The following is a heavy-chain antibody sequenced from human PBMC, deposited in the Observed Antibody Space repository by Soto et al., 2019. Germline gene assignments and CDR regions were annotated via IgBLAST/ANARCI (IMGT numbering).Heavy chain of an antibody. Sequence: QVQLVQSGGEVKKPGSSVKVSCQASGYTFSDYAISWVRQAPGQGLEWMGWISASTRNTDQAQNFQGRVIMTLHTSTNAAYMELRSLRSDDTAVYYCVRCYCSVGSCYTCWHFDLWGRGTLVTVSS. CDR3: VRCYCSVGSCYTCWHFDL. CDR1: GYTFSDYA. V-gene: IGHV1-18*01. CDR2: ISASTRNT. J-gene: IGHJ2*01. D-gene: IGHD2-15*01.